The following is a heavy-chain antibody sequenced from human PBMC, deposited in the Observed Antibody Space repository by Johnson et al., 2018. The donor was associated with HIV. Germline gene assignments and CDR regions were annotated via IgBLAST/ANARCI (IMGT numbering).Heavy chain of an antibody. J-gene: IGHJ3*02. D-gene: IGHD6-25*01. Sequence: VQLVESGGGLVQPGGSLRLSCTASGFRFSSSWMHWVRQAPGKGLVWVSRINSDGGSTAYADSVKGRFTISRENTKDTLSLQMNSLRAEDTAVYYCAKDKRQTAIPQRAFDIWGQGTMVTVSS. V-gene: IGHV3-74*03. CDR2: INSDGGST. CDR3: AKDKRQTAIPQRAFDI. CDR1: GFRFSSSW.